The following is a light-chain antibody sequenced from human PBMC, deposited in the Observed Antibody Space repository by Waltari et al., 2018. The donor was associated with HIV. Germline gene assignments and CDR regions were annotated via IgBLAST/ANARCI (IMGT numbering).Light chain of an antibody. CDR1: SSDVGGYNY. CDR3: SSYTSSSTPNWV. V-gene: IGLV2-14*03. Sequence: QSALTQPASVSGSPGQSITISCTGTSSDVGGYNYVSWYQQHPGKAPKLMIYDVSTRPSGVSNRFSVSKSGNTASLTISGLQAEDEADYYCSSYTSSSTPNWVFGGGTKLTVL. CDR2: DVS. J-gene: IGLJ3*02.